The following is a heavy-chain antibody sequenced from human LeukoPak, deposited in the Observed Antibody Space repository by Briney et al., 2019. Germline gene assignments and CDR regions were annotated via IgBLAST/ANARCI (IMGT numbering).Heavy chain of an antibody. CDR2: INTDGSSA. CDR3: ARDLDYEAGDAFDI. Sequence: PGGSLRLSCAVSGFKSRSYWMHWVRQAPGKGLVWVSRINTDGSSASYADSVKGRFTISRDNAKNTLYLQMNSLRAEDTAVYYCARDLDYEAGDAFDIWGQGIMVTVSS. J-gene: IGHJ3*02. V-gene: IGHV3-74*01. D-gene: IGHD3-16*01. CDR1: GFKSRSYW.